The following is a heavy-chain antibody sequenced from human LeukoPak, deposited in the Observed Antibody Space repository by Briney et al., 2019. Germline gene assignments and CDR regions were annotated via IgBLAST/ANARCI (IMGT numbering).Heavy chain of an antibody. CDR2: IYYSGST. V-gene: IGHV4-39*07. CDR1: GGSISSSSYY. Sequence: SETLCLTCTVSGGSISSSSYYWGWIRQPPGKGLEWIGSIYYSGSTYYNPSLKSRVTISVDTSKNQFFLKLTSVTAADTAVYYCARDCCGYRSWFDPWGQGTLVTVSS. J-gene: IGHJ5*02. CDR3: ARDCCGYRSWFDP. D-gene: IGHD6-25*01.